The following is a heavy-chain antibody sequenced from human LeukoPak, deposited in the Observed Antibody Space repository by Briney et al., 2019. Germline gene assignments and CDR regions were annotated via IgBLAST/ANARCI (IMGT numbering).Heavy chain of an antibody. D-gene: IGHD7-27*01. V-gene: IGHV3-23*01. CDR2: ISGSGGST. J-gene: IGHJ4*02. CDR3: AKVRVDATGEPFDY. Sequence: GGSLRLSCAASGFIFSIYVMSWVRQAPGRGVEWVSAISGSGGSTYYAGSVKGRFTISRDNSKNTLYLQMNSLRAEDTAAYYCAKVRVDATGEPFDYWGQGTLVTVSS. CDR1: GFIFSIYV.